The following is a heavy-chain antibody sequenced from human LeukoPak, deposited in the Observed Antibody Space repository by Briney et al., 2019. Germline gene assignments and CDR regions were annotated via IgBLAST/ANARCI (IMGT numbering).Heavy chain of an antibody. J-gene: IGHJ6*03. V-gene: IGHV4-59*01. Sequence: SETLSLTCTVSGGSISSYYWSWIRQPPGKGLEWIGYIYYSGSTNYYPSLKSRVTISVDTSKNQFSLKLSSVTAAYTAVYYCARLSTGSYSDFGYYYYYMDVWGKGTTVTVSS. CDR3: ARLSTGSYSDFGYYYYYMDV. CDR1: GGSISSYY. CDR2: IYYSGST. D-gene: IGHD1-26*01.